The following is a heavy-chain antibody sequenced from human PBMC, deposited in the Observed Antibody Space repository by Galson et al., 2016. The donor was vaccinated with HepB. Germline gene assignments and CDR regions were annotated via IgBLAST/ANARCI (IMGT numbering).Heavy chain of an antibody. CDR1: GFTFRNVW. CDR2: VKSKTDGGTI. D-gene: IGHD6-19*01. Sequence: SLRLSCAVSGFTFRNVWMSWARQAPGKGLECVGRVKSKTDGGTIDYAAPVKGRFTISRDDSKNTLYLQMNSLKSEDTAIYYCTTDSDPRSSYYYYYYTMDVWGKGTTVTVSS. CDR3: TTDSDPRSSYYYYYYTMDV. J-gene: IGHJ6*04. V-gene: IGHV3-15*01.